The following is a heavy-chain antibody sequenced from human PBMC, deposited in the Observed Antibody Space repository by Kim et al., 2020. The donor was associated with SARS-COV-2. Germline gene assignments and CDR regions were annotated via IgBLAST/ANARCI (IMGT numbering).Heavy chain of an antibody. V-gene: IGHV3-9*01. Sequence: KGRFTISRDNAKNTLYLQMTSLRAEDTALYYCAKDLDGYGEDTPGAFDIWGQGTMVTVSS. D-gene: IGHD5-18*01. CDR3: AKDLDGYGEDTPGAFDI. J-gene: IGHJ3*02.